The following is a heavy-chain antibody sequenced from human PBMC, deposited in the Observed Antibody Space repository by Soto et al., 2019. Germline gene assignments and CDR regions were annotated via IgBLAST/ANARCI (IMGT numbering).Heavy chain of an antibody. J-gene: IGHJ4*02. CDR2: IYYSGST. CDR3: ARRYSWSPHFDY. D-gene: IGHD1-26*01. V-gene: IGHV4-61*01. Sequence: PSETLSLTCTVSGGSVSSGSYYWSWIRQPPGKGLEWIGYIYYSGSTNYNPSLKSRVTLSVDTSKNQFSLKLSSVTAADTAVYYCARRYSWSPHFDYWGQGTLVTVSS. CDR1: GGSVSSGSYY.